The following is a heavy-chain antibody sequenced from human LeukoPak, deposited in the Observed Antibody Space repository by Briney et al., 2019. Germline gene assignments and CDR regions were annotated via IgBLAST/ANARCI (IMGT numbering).Heavy chain of an antibody. CDR3: ARERRIAVPDWFDP. CDR1: GYTFTGLY. D-gene: IGHD6-6*01. CDR2: INPNSGGT. Sequence: ASVKVSCKASGYTFTGLYMHWVRQAPGQGLEWMGWINPNSGGTNYAQKFQGRVTMTRDTSISTAYMELSRLRSDDTAVYYCARERRIAVPDWFDPWGQGTLVTVSS. V-gene: IGHV1-2*02. J-gene: IGHJ5*02.